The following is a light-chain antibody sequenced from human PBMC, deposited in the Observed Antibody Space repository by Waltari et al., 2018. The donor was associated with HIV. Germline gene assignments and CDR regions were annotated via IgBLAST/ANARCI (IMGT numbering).Light chain of an antibody. CDR3: CSYAGSTTWVV. V-gene: IGLV2-23*02. CDR2: EVS. CDR1: SSDVGSYNL. J-gene: IGLJ2*01. Sequence: QSALTQPASVSGSPGQSITISSTGTSSDVGSYNLVSWYQQYPGKAPKFMIYEVSKRPSGVSNRFSGSKSGNTASLTISGLQTEDEADYYCCSYAGSTTWVVFGGGTKLTVL.